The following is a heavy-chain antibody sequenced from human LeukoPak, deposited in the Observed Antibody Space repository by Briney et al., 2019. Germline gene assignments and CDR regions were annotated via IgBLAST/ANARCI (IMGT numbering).Heavy chain of an antibody. D-gene: IGHD3-9*01. Sequence: TGGSLRLSCAASGFTFSSYSMNWVRQAPGKGLEWVSYISSSSNTIYYADSVKGRFTISRDNAKNSLYLQMNSLRAEDTAVYYCARGYDILDYWGQGTLVTVSS. CDR1: GFTFSSYS. V-gene: IGHV3-48*04. CDR2: ISSSSNTI. J-gene: IGHJ4*02. CDR3: ARGYDILDY.